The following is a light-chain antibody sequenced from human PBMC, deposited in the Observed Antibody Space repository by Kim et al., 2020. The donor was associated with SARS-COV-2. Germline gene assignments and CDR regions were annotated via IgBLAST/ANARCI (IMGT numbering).Light chain of an antibody. Sequence: VTAKDEITIPCRASQSLGSSVRWYQQKPNPSPKLLIKYASLTISGVPSRFSGSGSGTNFTLTINSLEAEDAAAYYCQQTNNLQNTVGQGTKLDI. V-gene: IGKV6D-21*02. CDR1: QSLGSS. CDR3: QQTNNLQNT. CDR2: YAS. J-gene: IGKJ2*01.